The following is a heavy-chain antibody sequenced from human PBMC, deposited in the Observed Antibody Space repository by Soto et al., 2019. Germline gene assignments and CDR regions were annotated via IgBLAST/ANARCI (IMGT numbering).Heavy chain of an antibody. CDR2: ISAYNGNT. CDR3: AREPNYFDY. CDR1: GYTFTSYG. J-gene: IGHJ4*02. V-gene: IGHV1-18*01. Sequence: QVQLVQSGAEVKKPGASVKVSCKASGYTFTSYGISWVRQAPGQGLEWMGWISAYNGNTNHAQKLQDRVTMTTDTSTSTGYTDLRSLRSDDTAVYYCAREPNYFDYWGQGTLVTVSS.